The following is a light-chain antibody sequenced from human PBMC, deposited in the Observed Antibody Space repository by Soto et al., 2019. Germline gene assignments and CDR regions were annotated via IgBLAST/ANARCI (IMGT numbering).Light chain of an antibody. CDR2: EGS. J-gene: IGLJ1*01. V-gene: IGLV2-14*02. CDR3: QSYDSTLSARHV. Sequence: QSALTQPASVSGSPGPSITISCTGTSSDVGSYNLVSWYQHHPGNTPKLMIYEGSRRPSGVSDRFSASTSGTSASLAITGLQAEDEGDYYCQSYDSTLSARHVFGTGTKLTVL. CDR1: SSDVGSYNL.